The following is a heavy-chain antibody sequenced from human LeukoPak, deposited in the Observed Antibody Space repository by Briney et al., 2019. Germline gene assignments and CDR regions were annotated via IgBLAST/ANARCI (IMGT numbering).Heavy chain of an antibody. V-gene: IGHV3-7*05. D-gene: IGHD1-1*01. Sequence: GGSLRLSCAASGFTFSTYWMTWVRQAPGKGLEWVANMKPDGSEVYYVDSLKGRFTISRDNARNSLYLQMNSLRAEDTAVYYCARALNYCFDYWGQGTLVTVSS. CDR2: MKPDGSEV. CDR1: GFTFSTYW. CDR3: ARALNYCFDY. J-gene: IGHJ4*02.